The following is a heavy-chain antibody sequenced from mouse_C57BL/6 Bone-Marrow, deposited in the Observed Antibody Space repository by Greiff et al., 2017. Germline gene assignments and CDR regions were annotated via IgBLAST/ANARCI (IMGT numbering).Heavy chain of an antibody. V-gene: IGHV1-82*01. D-gene: IGHD2-5*01. CDR3: ARSVYYSNYLSDD. CDR2: IYPGDGDT. J-gene: IGHJ2*01. Sequence: QVQLQQSGPELVKPGASVKISCKASGYAFSSSWMNWVKQRPGKGLEWIGRIYPGDGDTNYNGKFKGKATLTADTSSSTAYMQLSSLTSEDSAVXFCARSVYYSNYLSDDWGQGTTLTVSS. CDR1: GYAFSSSW.